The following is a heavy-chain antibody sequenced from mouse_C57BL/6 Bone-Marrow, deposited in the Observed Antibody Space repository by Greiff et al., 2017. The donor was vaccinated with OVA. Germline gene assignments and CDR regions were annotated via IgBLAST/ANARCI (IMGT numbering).Heavy chain of an antibody. CDR3: ARGYYGRGAYAMDY. D-gene: IGHD1-1*01. J-gene: IGHJ4*01. CDR1: GYAFSSYW. CDR2: IYPGDGDT. V-gene: IGHV1-80*01. Sequence: VHLVESGAELVKPGASVKISCKASGYAFSSYWMNWVKQRPGKGLEWIGQIYPGDGDTNYNGKFKGKATLTADKSSSTAYMQLSSLTSEDSAVYFCARGYYGRGAYAMDYWGQGTSVTVSS.